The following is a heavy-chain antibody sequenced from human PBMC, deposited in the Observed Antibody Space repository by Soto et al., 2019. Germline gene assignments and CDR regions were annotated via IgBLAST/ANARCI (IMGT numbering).Heavy chain of an antibody. CDR2: IYYSGST. CDR1: GGSISSGGYY. Sequence: SETLSLTCTVSGGSISSGGYYWSWTRQHPGKGLEWIGYIYYSGSTYYNPSLKSRVTISVDTSKNQFSLKLSSVTAADTAVYYCASTASYGSDGGGMDVWGQGTTVTVSS. V-gene: IGHV4-31*03. J-gene: IGHJ6*02. CDR3: ASTASYGSDGGGMDV. D-gene: IGHD3-10*01.